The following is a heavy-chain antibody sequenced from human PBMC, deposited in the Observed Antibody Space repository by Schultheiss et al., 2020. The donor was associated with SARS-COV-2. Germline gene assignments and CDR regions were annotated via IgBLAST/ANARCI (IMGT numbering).Heavy chain of an antibody. CDR1: GYTFTGYY. CDR2: INPSGGST. J-gene: IGHJ3*02. V-gene: IGHV1-46*01. Sequence: ASVKVSCKASGYTFTGYYLHWVRQAPGQGLEWMGIINPSGGSTSYAQKFQGRVTMTTDTSTSTAYMELRSLRSDDTAVYYCARDSDIVVVVAPFDAFDIWGQGTMVTVSS. D-gene: IGHD2-15*01. CDR3: ARDSDIVVVVAPFDAFDI.